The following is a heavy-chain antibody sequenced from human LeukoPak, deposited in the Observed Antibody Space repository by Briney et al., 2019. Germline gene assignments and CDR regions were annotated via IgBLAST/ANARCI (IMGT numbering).Heavy chain of an antibody. J-gene: IGHJ3*02. CDR2: IIPIFGTA. CDR3: ALYGSVFTRAFDI. V-gene: IGHV1-69*06. Sequence: ASVKVSCKASGGTFSSYAISWVRQAPGQGLEWMGGIIPIFGTANYAQKFQGRVTITADKSTSTAYMELSSLRSEDTAVYYCALYGSVFTRAFDIWGQGTMVTVSS. D-gene: IGHD3-10*01. CDR1: GGTFSSYA.